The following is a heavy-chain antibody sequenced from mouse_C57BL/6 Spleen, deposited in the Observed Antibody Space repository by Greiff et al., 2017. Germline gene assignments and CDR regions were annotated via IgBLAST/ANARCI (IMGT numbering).Heavy chain of an antibody. D-gene: IGHD2-4*01. J-gene: IGHJ2*01. CDR1: GYAFTNYL. V-gene: IGHV1-54*01. Sequence: VQLQQSGAELVRPGTSVKVSCKASGYAFTNYLIEWVKQRPGQGLEWIGVINPGCGGTNYNEKFKGKATLTADKSSSTAYLQLSCLTSEASAYYCSTCIYYDDGYYFGYWGQGATLTVST. CDR2: INPGCGGT. CDR3: TCIYYDDGYYFGY.